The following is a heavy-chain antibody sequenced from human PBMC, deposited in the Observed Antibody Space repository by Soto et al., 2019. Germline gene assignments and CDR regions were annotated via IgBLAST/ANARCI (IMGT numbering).Heavy chain of an antibody. J-gene: IGHJ6*02. Sequence: QVQLVQSGAEVKKPGSSVKVSCKASGGTFSSYAISWVRQAPGQGLEWMGGIIPIFGTANYAQKFQGRVTITADKSTRTAYMELISLRSEDTAVYYCARDLHCSSTSCYYYYYGMDVWGQGTTFTVSS. D-gene: IGHD2-2*01. CDR1: GGTFSSYA. CDR2: IIPIFGTA. V-gene: IGHV1-69*06. CDR3: ARDLHCSSTSCYYYYYGMDV.